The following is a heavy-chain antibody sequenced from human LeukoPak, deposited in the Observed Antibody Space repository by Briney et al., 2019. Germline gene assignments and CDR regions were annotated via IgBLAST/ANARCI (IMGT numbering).Heavy chain of an antibody. V-gene: IGHV4-39*01. Sequence: SETLSLTCTVSGGSISSSSYYWVWIPQRPGKELEWIGSIYYSASSYYNPYLKSLVTISVDTSKNQFSLKLSSVTAADTAVYYCARLRSGTKDFDYWGQGTLVTVSS. J-gene: IGHJ4*02. D-gene: IGHD1-26*01. CDR2: IYYSASS. CDR3: ARLRSGTKDFDY. CDR1: GGSISSSSYY.